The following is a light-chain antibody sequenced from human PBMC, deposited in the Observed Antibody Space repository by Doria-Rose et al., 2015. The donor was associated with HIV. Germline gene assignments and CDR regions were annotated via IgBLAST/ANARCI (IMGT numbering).Light chain of an antibody. CDR2: WAS. CDR3: QQYYDTPS. V-gene: IGKV4-1*01. Sequence: DIRVTQSPESLGMSLGERATLNCKSNQSLLYTSKNYLAWYQQKPGQPPKLLIYWASTRPSMVPARFSGSRSGTDFTLTISSLEAEDVAVYYCQQYYDTPSFGPGTTVDIK. CDR1: QSLLYTSKNY. J-gene: IGKJ3*01.